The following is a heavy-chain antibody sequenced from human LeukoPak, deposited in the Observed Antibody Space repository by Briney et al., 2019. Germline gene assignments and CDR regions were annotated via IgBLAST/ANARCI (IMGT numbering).Heavy chain of an antibody. CDR2: IKSKTDGGTT. CDR1: GFTFSSYG. V-gene: IGHV3-15*01. Sequence: GGSLRLSCAASGFTFSSYGMHWVRQAPGKGLEWVGRIKSKTDGGTTDYAAPVKGRFTISRDDSKNTLYLQMNSLKTEDTAVYYCTTGITMVRGVIHLIDYWGQGTLVTVSS. J-gene: IGHJ4*02. D-gene: IGHD3-10*01. CDR3: TTGITMVRGVIHLIDY.